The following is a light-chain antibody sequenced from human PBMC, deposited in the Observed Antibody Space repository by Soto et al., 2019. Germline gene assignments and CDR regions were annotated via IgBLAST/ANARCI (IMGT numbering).Light chain of an antibody. Sequence: QSALTQPRSVSGSPGQSVTISCTGTNNDIGGFPYVSWYQQVPGKAPKLMISAVTQRPSGVPDRFSGSKSGTSASLAISGLQSEDEADYYCAAWDDSLNGWVFGGGTKLTVL. V-gene: IGLV2-11*01. CDR2: AVT. J-gene: IGLJ3*02. CDR3: AAWDDSLNGWV. CDR1: NNDIGGFPY.